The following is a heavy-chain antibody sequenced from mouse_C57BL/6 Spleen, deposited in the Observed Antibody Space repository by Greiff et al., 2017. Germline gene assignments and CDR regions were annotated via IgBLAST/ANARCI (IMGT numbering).Heavy chain of an antibody. CDR3: TDLGGYCFDY. V-gene: IGHV6-3*01. D-gene: IGHD4-1*01. J-gene: IGHJ2*01. Sequence: DVHLVESGGGLVQPGGSMKLSCVASGFTFSNYWMNWVRQSPEKGLEWVAQIRLKSDNYATHYAESVKGRFTISRDDSKSSVYLQMNNVRAEDTGIYYCTDLGGYCFDYWGQGTTLTVSS. CDR1: GFTFSNYW. CDR2: IRLKSDNYAT.